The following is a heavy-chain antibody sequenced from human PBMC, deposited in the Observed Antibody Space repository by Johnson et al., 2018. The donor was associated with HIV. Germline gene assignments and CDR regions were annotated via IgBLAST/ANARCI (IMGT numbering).Heavy chain of an antibody. CDR1: RFTFSSYA. D-gene: IGHD6-19*01. CDR3: ARDKAVGYSSGWHAFDI. CDR2: ISSSGSTM. J-gene: IGHJ3*02. V-gene: IGHV3-48*04. Sequence: VQLVESGGGLVQPGGSLRLSCAASRFTFSSYAMSWVRQAPGKVLEWVSYISSSGSTMYYADSVKGRFTISRDNAKNSLYLQMNSLRAEDTAVYYCARDKAVGYSSGWHAFDIWGQGTMVTVSS.